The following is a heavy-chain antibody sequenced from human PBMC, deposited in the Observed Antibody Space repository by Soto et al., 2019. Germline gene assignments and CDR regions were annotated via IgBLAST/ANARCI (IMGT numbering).Heavy chain of an antibody. Sequence: QLQLQESGPGLVKPSETLSLTCTVSGGSISSSSYYCGWIRQPPGKGLEWIGSIYYSGSTYYNPSLKSRVTISVDTSKSQFSLTLSSVTAADTAVYYCATRIAVAGTSFDIWGQGTMVTVSS. V-gene: IGHV4-39*01. J-gene: IGHJ3*02. D-gene: IGHD6-19*01. CDR3: ATRIAVAGTSFDI. CDR2: IYYSGST. CDR1: GGSISSSSYY.